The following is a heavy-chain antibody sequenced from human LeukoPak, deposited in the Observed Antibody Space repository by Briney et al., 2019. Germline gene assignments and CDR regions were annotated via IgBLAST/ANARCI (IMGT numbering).Heavy chain of an antibody. V-gene: IGHV3-53*01. Sequence: PGGSLRLSCAASGFTVSSNYMSWVRQAPGRGLEWVSIIYSGGSTYYADSVKGRFTISRDNSKNTLYLQMNSLRAEDTAVYYCARDYSSSWLNWGQGTLVTVSS. J-gene: IGHJ4*02. D-gene: IGHD6-13*01. CDR2: IYSGGST. CDR1: GFTVSSNY. CDR3: ARDYSSSWLN.